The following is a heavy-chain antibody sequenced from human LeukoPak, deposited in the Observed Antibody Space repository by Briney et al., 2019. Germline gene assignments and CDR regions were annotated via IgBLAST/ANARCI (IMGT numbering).Heavy chain of an antibody. CDR1: GYTLTELS. CDR2: FDPEDGET. V-gene: IGHV1-24*01. CDR3: ATAQLPYCSSTSCQYNWFDP. Sequence: ASVKVSCKVPGYTLTELSMHWVRQAPGKGLEWMGGFDPEDGETIYAQKFQGRVTMTEDTSTDTAYMELSSLRSEDTAVYYCATAQLPYCSSTSCQYNWFDPWGQGTLVTVSS. D-gene: IGHD2-2*01. J-gene: IGHJ5*02.